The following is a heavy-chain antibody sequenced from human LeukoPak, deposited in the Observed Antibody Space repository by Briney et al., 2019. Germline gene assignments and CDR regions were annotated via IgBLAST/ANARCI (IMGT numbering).Heavy chain of an antibody. V-gene: IGHV3-73*01. CDR2: IRSKANSYAT. J-gene: IGHJ4*02. D-gene: IGHD3-22*01. Sequence: GGSLRLSCAASGFTFSGSAMHWVRQASGKGLEWVGRIRSKANSYATAYAASVKGRFTISRDDSKNTAYLQMNSLKTEDTAVYYCARGYSERSGYYSFDYWGQGTLVTVSS. CDR1: GFTFSGSA. CDR3: ARGYSERSGYYSFDY.